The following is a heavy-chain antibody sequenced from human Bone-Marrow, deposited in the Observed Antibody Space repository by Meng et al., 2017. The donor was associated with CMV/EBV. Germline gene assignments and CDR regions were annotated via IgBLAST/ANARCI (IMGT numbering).Heavy chain of an antibody. J-gene: IGHJ6*02. CDR1: GFTFSSYA. CDR2: ISGSGGST. CDR3: ANKYQGYYGMDV. D-gene: IGHD2-2*01. V-gene: IGHV3-23*01. Sequence: GESLKISCAASGFTFSSYAMSWVRQAPGKGLEWVSAISGSGGSTYYADSVKGRFTISRDNSKNTLYLQMNSLRAEDTAVYYCANKYQGYYGMDVWGQGTTVTVSS.